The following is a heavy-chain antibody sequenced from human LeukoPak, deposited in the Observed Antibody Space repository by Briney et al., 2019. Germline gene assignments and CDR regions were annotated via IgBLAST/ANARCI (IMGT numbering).Heavy chain of an antibody. CDR3: VRGRGSYGWFDP. CDR2: IKSDGSDT. J-gene: IGHJ5*02. D-gene: IGHD3-10*01. Sequence: GGSLRLSCAASGFTFSTYWMHWVRQAPGEGLVWVSRIKSDGSDTSYADSVKGRFTISRDDAKNTVDLQMNSLRGEDTAVYYCVRGRGSYGWFDPWGQGTLVTVSS. CDR1: GFTFSTYW. V-gene: IGHV3-74*01.